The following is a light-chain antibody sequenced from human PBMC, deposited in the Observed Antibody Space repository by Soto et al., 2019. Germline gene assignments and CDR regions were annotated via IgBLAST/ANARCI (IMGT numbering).Light chain of an antibody. V-gene: IGKV1-9*01. J-gene: IGKJ5*01. CDR1: QGISSY. CDR2: AAS. Sequence: DIQLTQSPSFLSASVGDRVTITCRASQGISSYLAWYQQKPGKAPKLLIYAASTLQSGVPSRFSGSGSGTEFTLTISSLQPEDFAIYYCLQANRVPLSFGQGTRLEIK. CDR3: LQANRVPLS.